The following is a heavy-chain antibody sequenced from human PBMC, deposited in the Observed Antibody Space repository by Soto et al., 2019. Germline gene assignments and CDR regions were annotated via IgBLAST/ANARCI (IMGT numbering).Heavy chain of an antibody. Sequence: QVHLVESGGGVVQPGGSLRLSCAASGFNFRGFTMDWVRQAPDKGLEWLSVISYAGDYKNYADSVRGRISISRDNSKNTLFLQMNSLRPDDTAVYFSAREPSGYSGSANHFDYWVQGSLVIVSS. J-gene: IGHJ4*02. CDR2: ISYAGDYK. CDR1: GFNFRGFT. V-gene: IGHV3-30-3*01. D-gene: IGHD6-25*01. CDR3: AREPSGYSGSANHFDY.